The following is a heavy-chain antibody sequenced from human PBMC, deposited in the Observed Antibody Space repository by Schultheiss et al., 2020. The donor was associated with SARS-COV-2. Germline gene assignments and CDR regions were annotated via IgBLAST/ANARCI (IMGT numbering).Heavy chain of an antibody. D-gene: IGHD5-12*01. CDR3: ARGSTYSGYDYYYYYGMDV. CDR1: GGTFSSYA. CDR2: IIPIFGTA. Sequence: SVKVSCKASGGTFSSYAISWVRQAPGQGLEWMGGIIPIFGTANYAQKFQGRVTITADESTSTAYMELSSLRSEDTAVYYCARGSTYSGYDYYYYYGMDVWGQGTTVTVSS. J-gene: IGHJ6*02. V-gene: IGHV1-69*13.